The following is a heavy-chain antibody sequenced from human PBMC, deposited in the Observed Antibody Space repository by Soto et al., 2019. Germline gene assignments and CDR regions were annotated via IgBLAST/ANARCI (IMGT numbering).Heavy chain of an antibody. CDR3: ARGDFGDYRTCDY. D-gene: IGHD4-17*01. CDR2: ISAHNSVT. J-gene: IGHJ4*02. CDR1: GYTFDIYG. V-gene: IGHV1-18*01. Sequence: QVQLLQSGAELKKPGASVKVSCKTSGYTFDIYGITWLRQAPGQGLEWVGGISAHNSVTHYSQNRQGRVTMTTDTRTRTDYMELGSLRSDDTAVYYCARGDFGDYRTCDYWGQGTLVTVSS.